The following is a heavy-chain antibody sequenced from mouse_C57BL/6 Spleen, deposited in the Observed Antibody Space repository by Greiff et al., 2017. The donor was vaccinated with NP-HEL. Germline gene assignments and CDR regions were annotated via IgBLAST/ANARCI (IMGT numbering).Heavy chain of an antibody. J-gene: IGHJ1*03. Sequence: VQLKESGPGLAKPSQTLSLTCSVPGYSITSDYWNWIRKFPGNKLEYMGYISYSGSTYYNPSLKSRISITRDTSKNQYYLQLNSVTTEDTATYYCARSHYYGSSYGYFDVWGTGTTVTVSS. CDR3: ARSHYYGSSYGYFDV. CDR1: GYSITSDY. CDR2: ISYSGST. D-gene: IGHD1-1*01. V-gene: IGHV3-8*01.